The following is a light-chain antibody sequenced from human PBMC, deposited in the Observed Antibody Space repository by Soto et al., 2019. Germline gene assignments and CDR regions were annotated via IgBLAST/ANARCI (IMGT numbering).Light chain of an antibody. V-gene: IGKV3-20*01. CDR2: GAS. J-gene: IGKJ1*01. Sequence: EIVLTQSPGTLSLSPGERVALSCRASQTVSSTYLAWYQHKPGQAPRLLLYGASRRAAGIPDRFSGSGSGTDYPLTISRLEPEDFAVYYWQQHGSSPRTFGQGTKVEIK. CDR1: QTVSSTY. CDR3: QQHGSSPRT.